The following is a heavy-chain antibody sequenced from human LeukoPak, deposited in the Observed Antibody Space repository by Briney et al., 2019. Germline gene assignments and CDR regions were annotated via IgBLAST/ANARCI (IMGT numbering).Heavy chain of an antibody. CDR3: ARLPTMVRGVIIPFDY. V-gene: IGHV4-34*01. CDR1: GGSFSGYY. J-gene: IGHJ4*02. CDR2: INHSGST. Sequence: PSETLSLTCAVYGGSFSGYYWSWIRQPPGKGLEWTGEINHSGSTNYNPSLKSRVTISVDTSKNQFSLKLSSVTAADTAVYYCARLPTMVRGVIIPFDYWGQGTLVTVSS. D-gene: IGHD3-10*01.